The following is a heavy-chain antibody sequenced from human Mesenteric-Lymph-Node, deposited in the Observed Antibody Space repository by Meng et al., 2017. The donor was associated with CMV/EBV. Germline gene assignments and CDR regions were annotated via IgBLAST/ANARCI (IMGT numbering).Heavy chain of an antibody. Sequence: SETLSLTCTVSGGSISSSSYYWGWIRQPPGKGLEWIGSIYYSGSTYYNPSLKSRVTISVDTSKNQFSLKLSSVTAADTAVYYCARGVGCINGVCYTRWYFDLWGRGTLVTVSS. CDR1: GGSISSSSYY. V-gene: IGHV4-39*07. CDR2: IYYSGST. D-gene: IGHD2-8*01. CDR3: ARGVGCINGVCYTRWYFDL. J-gene: IGHJ2*01.